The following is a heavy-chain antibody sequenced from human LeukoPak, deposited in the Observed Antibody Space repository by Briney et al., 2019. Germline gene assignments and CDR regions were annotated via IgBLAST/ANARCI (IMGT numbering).Heavy chain of an antibody. Sequence: GGSLRLSCAASGFTFSNYGMHWVRRTPGKGLEWVAFIRYDGSNKYYADSVKGRFTISRDNSKNTLYLQMNSLRAEDTAVYYCAKNIAAADSSGYYYYYMDVWGKGTTVTVSS. D-gene: IGHD6-13*01. V-gene: IGHV3-30*02. CDR3: AKNIAAADSSGYYYYYMDV. J-gene: IGHJ6*03. CDR2: IRYDGSNK. CDR1: GFTFSNYG.